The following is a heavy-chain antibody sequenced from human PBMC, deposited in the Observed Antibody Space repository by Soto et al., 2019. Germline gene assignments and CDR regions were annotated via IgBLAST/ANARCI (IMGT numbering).Heavy chain of an antibody. V-gene: IGHV3-15*01. CDR1: GFTFSNAW. CDR3: TTDRPRAYSGYDGTLDY. J-gene: IGHJ4*02. CDR2: IKSKTDGGTP. Sequence: GGSLRLSCAASGFTFSNAWMSWVRQAPGKGLEWVGRIKSKTDGGTPDYAAPVKGRFTISRDDSKNKVYLQMNSLKTEDTAVYYCTTDRPRAYSGYDGTLDYWGQGTLVTVSS. D-gene: IGHD5-12*01.